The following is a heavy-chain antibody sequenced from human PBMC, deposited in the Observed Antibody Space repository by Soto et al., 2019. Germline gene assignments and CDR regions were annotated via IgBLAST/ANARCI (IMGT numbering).Heavy chain of an antibody. CDR1: GGSISSSNW. Sequence: SETLSLTCAVSGGSISSSNWWSFFRQPPGKGLEWIGEIYHSGSTNYNPSLKSRVTISVDKSKNQFSLKLSSVTAADTAVYYCARKNVYGDYGSYFDYWGQGTLVTVSS. J-gene: IGHJ4*02. CDR3: ARKNVYGDYGSYFDY. V-gene: IGHV4-4*02. CDR2: IYHSGST. D-gene: IGHD4-17*01.